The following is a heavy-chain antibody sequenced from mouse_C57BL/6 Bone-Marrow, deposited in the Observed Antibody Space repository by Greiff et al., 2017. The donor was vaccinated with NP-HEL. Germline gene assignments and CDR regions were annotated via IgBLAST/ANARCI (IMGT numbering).Heavy chain of an antibody. CDR2: IYPGSGST. Sequence: VQLQQSGAELVKPGASVKMSCKASGYTFTSYWITWVKQRPGQGLEWIGDIYPGSGSTNYNEKFKSKATLTVDTSSSTAYVRLSSLTSEDSAVYYCAAGSSYLWYFDVWGTGTTVTVSS. J-gene: IGHJ1*03. CDR3: AAGSSYLWYFDV. V-gene: IGHV1-55*01. D-gene: IGHD1-1*01. CDR1: GYTFTSYW.